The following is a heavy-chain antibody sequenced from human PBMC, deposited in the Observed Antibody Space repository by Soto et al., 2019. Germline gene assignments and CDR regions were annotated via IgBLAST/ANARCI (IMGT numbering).Heavy chain of an antibody. J-gene: IGHJ3*01. D-gene: IGHD3-10*01. V-gene: IGHV1-8*01. Sequence: QVQLVQSGAEVRKPGASVKVSCKASGYSFSSYDINWVRQAAGQGLEWMGWMNPSSGNKAYAQKFQGRVAMTRNTSMSTAYMELTGLSYEDTAAYYCARGGVSRGAFDLWGQGTVVTVTS. CDR1: GYSFSSYD. CDR2: MNPSSGNK. CDR3: ARGGVSRGAFDL.